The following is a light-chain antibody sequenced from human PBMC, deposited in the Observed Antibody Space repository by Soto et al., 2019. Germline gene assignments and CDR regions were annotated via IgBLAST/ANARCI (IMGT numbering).Light chain of an antibody. CDR1: QSVDKF. Sequence: EIELTQSPATLSLSPGETATLSCRASQSVDKFLAWYQQRPGQPPRLLIFDSSNRATGVPVRFSGNGSGTVFNITIGSLETEDSAVYYCQQRKNWPPITFGQGTRLEIK. CDR2: DSS. CDR3: QQRKNWPPIT. J-gene: IGKJ5*01. V-gene: IGKV3-11*01.